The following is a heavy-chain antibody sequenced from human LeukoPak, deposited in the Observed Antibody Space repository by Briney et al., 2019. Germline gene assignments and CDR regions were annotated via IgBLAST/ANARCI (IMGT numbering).Heavy chain of an antibody. CDR1: GFTFSAYD. V-gene: IGHV3-69-1*02. D-gene: IGHD5-18*01. Sequence: GGSLRLSCAASGFTFSAYDMNWVRQAPGKGLEWVSYISRSNNVYYADSVKGRFTISRDNSKNTLYLQMNSLGADDTAVYFCAKDISQGYTFGSIEEDYWGQGTLVTVSS. J-gene: IGHJ4*02. CDR3: AKDISQGYTFGSIEEDY. CDR2: ISRSNNV.